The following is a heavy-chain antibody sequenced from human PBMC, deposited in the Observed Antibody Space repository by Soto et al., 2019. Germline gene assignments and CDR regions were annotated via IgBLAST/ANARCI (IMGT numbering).Heavy chain of an antibody. CDR3: AKDARSGWYGVGDN. CDR1: GFTFSSYA. J-gene: IGHJ4*02. Sequence: RLSCAASGFTFSSYAMSRVRQAPGKGLEWVSAISYSGGATYYADSVEGRFTISRDNSKSTLYLQMNSLRAEDTAVYYCAKDARSGWYGVGDNWGQGTLVTVSS. D-gene: IGHD6-19*01. V-gene: IGHV3-23*01. CDR2: ISYSGGAT.